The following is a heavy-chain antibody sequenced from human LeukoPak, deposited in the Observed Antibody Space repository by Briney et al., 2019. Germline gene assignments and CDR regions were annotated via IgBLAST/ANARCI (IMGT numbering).Heavy chain of an antibody. Sequence: PGGSLRLSCVPSVFTLDDYVMYSGSDAPRKGVGRVSGISWNSGRIDYADSVRGRFTISRDNAKNSLYLQMNSLRAEDAVLYYCAKDSAWVYDSSCYFDYWGEGTLVTVS. V-gene: IGHV3-9*01. CDR3: AKDSAWVYDSSCYFDY. J-gene: IGHJ4*02. CDR1: VFTLDDYV. D-gene: IGHD3-22*01. CDR2: ISWNSGRI.